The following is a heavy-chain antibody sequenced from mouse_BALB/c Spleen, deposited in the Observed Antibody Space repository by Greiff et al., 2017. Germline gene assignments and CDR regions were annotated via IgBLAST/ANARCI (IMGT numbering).Heavy chain of an antibody. CDR2: ISYSGST. V-gene: IGHV3-2*02. D-gene: IGHD2-1*01. J-gene: IGHJ4*01. Sequence: EVKLLESGPGLVKPSQSLSLTCTVTGYSITSDYAWNWIRQFPGNKLEWMGYISYSGSTSYNPSLKSRISITRDTSKNQFFLQLNSVTTEDTATYYCARSLYGNYEGGAMDYWGQGTSVTVSS. CDR3: ARSLYGNYEGGAMDY. CDR1: GYSITSDYA.